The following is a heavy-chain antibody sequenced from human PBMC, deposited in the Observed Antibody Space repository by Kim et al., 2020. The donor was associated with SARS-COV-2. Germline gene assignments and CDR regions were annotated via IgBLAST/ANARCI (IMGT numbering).Heavy chain of an antibody. CDR3: ASAHYYAGTMGGY. CDR1: GGSISSGGYS. Sequence: SETLSLTCAVSGGSISSGGYSWSWIRQPPGKGLEWIGYIYHSGNTYYNPSLKSRVTISVDRSKNQFSLKLSSVTAADTAVYYCASAHYYAGTMGGYGGQGTLLTVSS. V-gene: IGHV4-30-2*01. CDR2: IYHSGNT. J-gene: IGHJ1*01. D-gene: IGHD3-22*01.